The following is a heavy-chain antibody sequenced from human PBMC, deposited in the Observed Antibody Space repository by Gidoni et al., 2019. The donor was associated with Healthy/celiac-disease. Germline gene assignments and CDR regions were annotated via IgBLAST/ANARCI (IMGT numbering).Heavy chain of an antibody. CDR2: ISWDGGST. Sequence: EVQLVESGGVVVQPGGSLRLSCAASGFTFDDYTMHWVRQAPGKGLEWVSLISWDGGSTYYADSVKGRFTISRDNSKNSLYLQMNGLRTEDTALYYCAKDYRDHSSGWYWGFDYWGQGTLVTVSS. D-gene: IGHD6-19*01. J-gene: IGHJ4*02. V-gene: IGHV3-43*01. CDR1: GFTFDDYT. CDR3: AKDYRDHSSGWYWGFDY.